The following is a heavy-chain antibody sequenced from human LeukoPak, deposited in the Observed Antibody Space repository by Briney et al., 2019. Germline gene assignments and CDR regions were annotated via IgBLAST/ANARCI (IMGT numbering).Heavy chain of an antibody. CDR1: VFTFSDYY. Sequence: GGSLRLSCAASVFTFSDYYMSWIRQAPGRGLEWGSYNSGSGNTTYYTDSLKGRFTISRDNAKNSLYLQMNNMRAEDTAVYYCARDGVLRYFDWFLGQQYYYYYMDVWGKGTTVTVSS. CDR3: ARDGVLRYFDWFLGQQYYYYYMDV. CDR2: NSGSGNTT. V-gene: IGHV3-11*04. J-gene: IGHJ6*03. D-gene: IGHD3-9*01.